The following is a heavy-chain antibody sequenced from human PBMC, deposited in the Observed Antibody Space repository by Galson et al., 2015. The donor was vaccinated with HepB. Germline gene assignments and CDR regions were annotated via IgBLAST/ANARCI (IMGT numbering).Heavy chain of an antibody. J-gene: IGHJ6*03. Sequence: SLRLSCAASGFTFSSYAMHWVRQAPGKGLEWVALVSYDGNNKYYTDSVKGRFTISRDNSKNTLYLQMNSLRAEDTAVYYCARVLSPEYSSSWYGYMDVWGKGTTVTVSS. CDR1: GFTFSSYA. V-gene: IGHV3-30*04. CDR2: VSYDGNNK. D-gene: IGHD6-13*01. CDR3: ARVLSPEYSSSWYGYMDV.